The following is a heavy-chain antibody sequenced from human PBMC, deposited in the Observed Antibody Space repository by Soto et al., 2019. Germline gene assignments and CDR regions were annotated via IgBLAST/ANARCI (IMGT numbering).Heavy chain of an antibody. J-gene: IGHJ3*01. Sequence: GESLKISCQASGYKFSNYWIGWVRQMPGKGLEWMGIIYPGDSDIRYSPSFQGQVTFSADKFISTAYLQWSGLRASDTAMCYCARSERVFSYGSDVFDVWGQGTMVTVSS. CDR1: GYKFSNYW. V-gene: IGHV5-51*01. CDR3: ARSERVFSYGSDVFDV. D-gene: IGHD5-18*01. CDR2: IYPGDSDI.